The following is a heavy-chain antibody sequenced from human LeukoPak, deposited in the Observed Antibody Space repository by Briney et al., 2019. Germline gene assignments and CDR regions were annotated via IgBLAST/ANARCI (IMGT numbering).Heavy chain of an antibody. J-gene: IGHJ6*03. CDR2: INWNGGST. Sequence: PGGSLRLSCAASGFSVDDYALSWVRQAPGKGLEWVSGINWNGGSTGYADSVKGRFTISRDNAKNSLYLQMNSLRAEDTALYYCARGRLYYYYMDVRGQGTAVTVSS. V-gene: IGHV3-20*04. CDR1: GFSVDDYA. D-gene: IGHD6-25*01. CDR3: ARGRLYYYYMDV.